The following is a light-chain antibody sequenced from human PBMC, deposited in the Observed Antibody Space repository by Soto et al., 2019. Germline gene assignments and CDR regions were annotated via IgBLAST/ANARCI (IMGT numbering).Light chain of an antibody. J-gene: IGKJ4*01. CDR2: AAS. Sequence: DIQMTQSPSSVAASAGDRVTITCRASQGINIWLAWYQQKPGKAPKLLIYAASSLQRGVPSRFSGSGSETDFTLTINSLQPEDFATYYCQHTNTFPLTFGGGTKVEIK. V-gene: IGKV1-12*01. CDR3: QHTNTFPLT. CDR1: QGINIW.